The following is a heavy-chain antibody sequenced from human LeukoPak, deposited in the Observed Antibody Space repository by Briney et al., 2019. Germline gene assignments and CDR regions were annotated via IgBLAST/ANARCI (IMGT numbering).Heavy chain of an antibody. D-gene: IGHD6-13*01. CDR3: AKDQYWGSSSWYGTFDY. CDR1: GFTFSSYA. V-gene: IGHV3-23*01. Sequence: SGGSLRLSCAASGFTFSSYAMSWVRQAPGKGLEWVSAISGSGGSTYYADSVKGRFTISRDNSKNTLYLQMNSLRAEDTAVYYCAKDQYWGSSSWYGTFDYWGQGTLVTVSS. CDR2: ISGSGGST. J-gene: IGHJ4*02.